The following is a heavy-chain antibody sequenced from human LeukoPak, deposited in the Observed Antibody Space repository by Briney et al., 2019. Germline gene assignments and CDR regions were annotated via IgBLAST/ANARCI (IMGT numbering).Heavy chain of an antibody. J-gene: IGHJ4*02. Sequence: PSETLSITCTVSGGSISSYYWSWIRQPPGKGLEWIGYIYYSGSTNYNPSLKSRVTISVDTSKNQFSLKLSSVTAADTAVYYCARVIPDDFWSDSYYFDYWGQGTLVTVSS. V-gene: IGHV4-59*01. CDR3: ARVIPDDFWSDSYYFDY. CDR1: GGSISSYY. CDR2: IYYSGST. D-gene: IGHD3-3*01.